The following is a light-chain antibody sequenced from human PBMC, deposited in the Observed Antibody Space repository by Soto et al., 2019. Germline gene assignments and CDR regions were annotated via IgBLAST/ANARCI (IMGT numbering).Light chain of an antibody. CDR1: SSDVGEYNY. V-gene: IGLV2-11*01. CDR2: HVS. CDR3: CSYAGSYTYV. Sequence: QSALTQPRSVSGSPGQSVTISCTGSSSDVGEYNYVSWYQHHPGKAPKLIIYHVSKRPSGVPDRFSGSKSGSTASLTISGLQADDEADYYCCSYAGSYTYVFGTGTKLTVL. J-gene: IGLJ1*01.